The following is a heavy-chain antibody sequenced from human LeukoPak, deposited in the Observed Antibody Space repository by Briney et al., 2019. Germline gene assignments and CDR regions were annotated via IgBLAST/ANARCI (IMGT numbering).Heavy chain of an antibody. CDR2: IYYSGST. Sequence: SETLSLTCTVSGDSISTYYWSWIRQSPAKQLEWIGYIYYSGSTDYNPSLKGRVSMSIDTSNNQFSLKLSSVTAADTAVYYCAREPHSHTYDSSGSFDYWGQGTLVTVSS. V-gene: IGHV4-59*01. CDR3: AREPHSHTYDSSGSFDY. J-gene: IGHJ4*02. CDR1: GDSISTYY. D-gene: IGHD3-22*01.